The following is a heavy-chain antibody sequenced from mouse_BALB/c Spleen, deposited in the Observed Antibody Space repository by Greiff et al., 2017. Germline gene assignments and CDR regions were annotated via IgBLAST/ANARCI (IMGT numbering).Heavy chain of an antibody. CDR1: GYSFTSYY. V-gene: IGHV1S135*01. J-gene: IGHJ3*01. CDR2: IDPFNGGT. Sequence: EVQLQQSGPELMKPGASVKISCKASGYSFTSYYMHWVKQSHGQSLEWIGYIDPFNGGTSYNQKFKGKATLTVDKSSSTAYMHLSSLTSEDSAVYYCARAEGFAYWGQGTLVTVAA. CDR3: ARAEGFAY.